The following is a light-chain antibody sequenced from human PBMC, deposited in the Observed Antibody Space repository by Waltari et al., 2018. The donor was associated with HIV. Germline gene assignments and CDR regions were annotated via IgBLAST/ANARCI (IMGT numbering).Light chain of an antibody. CDR1: QTVNIK. Sequence: DIQMTQSPPSLPASVGDKVTITSRASQTVNIKLNWFQQKPGQAPKVLIYDASRLETGVPSRFSGSGSGTDFTLSISRLQPDDFASYFCQQNYSTPLTFGPGTKVDI. CDR2: DAS. CDR3: QQNYSTPLT. V-gene: IGKV1-39*01. J-gene: IGKJ3*01.